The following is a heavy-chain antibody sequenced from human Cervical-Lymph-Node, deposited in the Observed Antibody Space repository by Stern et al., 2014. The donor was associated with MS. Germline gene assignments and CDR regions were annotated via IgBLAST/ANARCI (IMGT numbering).Heavy chain of an antibody. CDR2: IYPGDSDT. J-gene: IGHJ3*02. D-gene: IGHD6-13*01. Sequence: EVQLVESGAEVKKPGASLKISCKGSGYRFTNSWIGWVRQVPGQGLEWMGSIYPGDSDTRYSPSFQGQVPVSADKSITTAYLQWSSLKASDSAMYYCARRRLAAAGDAFDIWGQGTMVTVSS. CDR1: GYRFTNSW. V-gene: IGHV5-51*01. CDR3: ARRRLAAAGDAFDI.